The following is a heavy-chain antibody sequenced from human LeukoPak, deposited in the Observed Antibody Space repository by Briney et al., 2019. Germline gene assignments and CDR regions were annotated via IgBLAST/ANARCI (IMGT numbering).Heavy chain of an antibody. J-gene: IGHJ4*02. V-gene: IGHV3-7*01. D-gene: IGHD3-10*01. CDR1: GFTFSGYW. CDR2: MKQDGSEK. CDR3: ARNPSIPPITYVDY. Sequence: PGGSLRLSCAASGFTFSGYWMSWVRQAPGKGLEWVANMKQDGSEKYYVDAVKGRFTISRDNAKNSLYLQMNSLRAEDTAVYYCARNPSIPPITYVDYWGQGTLVTVSS.